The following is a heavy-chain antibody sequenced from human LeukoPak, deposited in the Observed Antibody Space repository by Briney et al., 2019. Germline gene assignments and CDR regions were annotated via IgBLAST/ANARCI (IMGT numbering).Heavy chain of an antibody. J-gene: IGHJ4*02. V-gene: IGHV1-2*02. D-gene: IGHD3-22*01. CDR3: ARDERYDSSGYPFDY. CDR2: INPNSGGT. CDR1: GYTLTGYY. Sequence: APVKVSCKASGYTLTGYYMHWVRQAPGQGLEWMGWINPNSGGTNYAQKFQGRVTMTRDTSISTAYMELSRLRSDDTAVYYCARDERYDSSGYPFDYWGQGTLVTVSS.